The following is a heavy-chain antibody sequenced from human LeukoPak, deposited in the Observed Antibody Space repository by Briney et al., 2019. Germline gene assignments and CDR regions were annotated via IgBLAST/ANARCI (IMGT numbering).Heavy chain of an antibody. Sequence: GESLKISCKGSGYSFTSYWISWVRQMPGKGLEWMGRIDPSDSYTKYSPSFQGHVTIPADKSINTAYLQWSSLKASDTAMYYCARHDFGEFHFDYWGQGTLVTVSS. CDR3: ARHDFGEFHFDY. J-gene: IGHJ4*02. CDR1: GYSFTSYW. CDR2: IDPSDSYT. V-gene: IGHV5-10-1*01. D-gene: IGHD3-10*01.